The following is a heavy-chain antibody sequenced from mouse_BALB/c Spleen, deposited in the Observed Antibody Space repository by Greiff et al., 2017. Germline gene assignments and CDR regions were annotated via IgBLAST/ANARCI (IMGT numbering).Heavy chain of an antibody. CDR1: GFTFSSYA. V-gene: IGHV5-6-5*01. D-gene: IGHD2-1*01. J-gene: IGHJ1*01. Sequence: EVKLVESGGGLVKPGGSLKLSCAASGFTFSSYAMSWVRQTPEKRLEWVASISSGGSTYYPDSVKGRFTISRDNARNILYLQMSSLRSEDTAMYYCARRGGNYDGYWYFDVWGAGTTVTVSS. CDR3: ARRGGNYDGYWYFDV. CDR2: ISSGGST.